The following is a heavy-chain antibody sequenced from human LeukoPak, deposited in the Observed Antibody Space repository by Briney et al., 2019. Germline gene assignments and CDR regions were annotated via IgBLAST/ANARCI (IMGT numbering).Heavy chain of an antibody. J-gene: IGHJ1*01. Sequence: ASVKVSCKASGYTFTSYGLSWVRQAPGQGLEWMGWINPNSGGTNYAQKFQGRVTMTRDTSISTAYMELSRLRSDDTAVYYCARDVQIVPRSQGFQHWGQGTLVTVSS. CDR2: INPNSGGT. CDR1: GYTFTSYG. D-gene: IGHD2-8*01. CDR3: ARDVQIVPRSQGFQH. V-gene: IGHV1-2*02.